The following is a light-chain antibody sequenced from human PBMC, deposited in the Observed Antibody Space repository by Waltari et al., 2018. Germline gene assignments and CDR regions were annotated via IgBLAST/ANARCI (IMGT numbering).Light chain of an antibody. CDR3: QHYLRLPVA. Sequence: SCRASQSVGRTLAWYKQKPGQAPRLLIYGASNRATVIPDRFIGSGFGTEFSLTISGLEPEDSAVYYCQHYLRLPVAFGQGTKVEIK. J-gene: IGKJ1*01. CDR2: GAS. V-gene: IGKV3-20*01. CDR1: QSVGRT.